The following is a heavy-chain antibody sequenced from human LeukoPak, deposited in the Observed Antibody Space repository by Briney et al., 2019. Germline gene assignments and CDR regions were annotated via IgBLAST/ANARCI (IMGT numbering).Heavy chain of an antibody. V-gene: IGHV4-39*07. J-gene: IGHJ4*02. CDR1: GGSISSSSYY. CDR3: ARARITIFGVALDYFDY. CDR2: IYYSGST. Sequence: PSETLSLTCTVSGGSISSSSYYWGWIRQPPGKGLEWIGSIYYSGSTYYNPSLKSRVTISVDTSKNQFSLRLSSVTAADTAVYYCARARITIFGVALDYFDYWGQGTLVTVSS. D-gene: IGHD3-3*01.